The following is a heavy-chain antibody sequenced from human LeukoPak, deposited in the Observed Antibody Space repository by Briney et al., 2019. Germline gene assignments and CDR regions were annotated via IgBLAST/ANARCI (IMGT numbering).Heavy chain of an antibody. CDR3: AKDMNPGCTSFDY. D-gene: IGHD2-8*01. CDR1: GFTFGDYA. CDR2: ISWNSGRR. V-gene: IGHV3-9*01. J-gene: IGHJ4*02. Sequence: PGGSLRLSCAASGFTFGDYAMSWVRQAPGKGVEWISVISWNSGRRNYVDSVNRRFTISRDNAKTSLYLQMNSLTPEDTAFYYCAKDMNPGCTSFDYWGQGTLVTVSS.